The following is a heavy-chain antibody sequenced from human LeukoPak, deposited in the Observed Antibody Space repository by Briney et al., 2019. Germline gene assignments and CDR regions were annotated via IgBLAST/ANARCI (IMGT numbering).Heavy chain of an antibody. CDR1: GCTFTSYG. Sequence: ASVKVSCKASGCTFTSYGISWVRQAPGQGLEWMGWISSYNGNTNYAQKLQGRVTMTTDTSTSTAYMELRSLRSDDTAVYYCARDGAVAGISWSDPWGQGTLVTVSS. CDR3: ARDGAVAGISWSDP. J-gene: IGHJ5*02. CDR2: ISSYNGNT. V-gene: IGHV1-18*01. D-gene: IGHD6-19*01.